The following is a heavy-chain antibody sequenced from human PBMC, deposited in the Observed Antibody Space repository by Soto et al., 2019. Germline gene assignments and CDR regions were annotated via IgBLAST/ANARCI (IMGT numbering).Heavy chain of an antibody. V-gene: IGHV4-59*08. J-gene: IGHJ4*02. CDR2: IYYSGST. CDR3: ARLRFGGPFDY. D-gene: IGHD3-10*01. Sequence: QVQLQESGPGLVKPSETLSLTCTVSGGSISSYYWSWIRQPPGKGLEWIGYIYYSGSTNYNPSLKGRDTISVDTSKNQSSLKLSSVTAADTAVYYCARLRFGGPFDYWGQGTLDTVSS. CDR1: GGSISSYY.